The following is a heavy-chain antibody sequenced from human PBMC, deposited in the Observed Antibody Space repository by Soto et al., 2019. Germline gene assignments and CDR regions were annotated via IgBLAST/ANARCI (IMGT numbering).Heavy chain of an antibody. CDR1: GFTFSEYE. Sequence: PGGSLRLSCAASGFTFSEYEINWVRQAPGKGLEWVAYILSTGTTIYYADSVKGRFTISRDNAKNSLYLQMNSLRAEDTAVYYCARGMDIVATIGFDYWGLGTLVTVSS. CDR2: ILSTGTTI. V-gene: IGHV3-48*03. D-gene: IGHD5-12*01. CDR3: ARGMDIVATIGFDY. J-gene: IGHJ4*02.